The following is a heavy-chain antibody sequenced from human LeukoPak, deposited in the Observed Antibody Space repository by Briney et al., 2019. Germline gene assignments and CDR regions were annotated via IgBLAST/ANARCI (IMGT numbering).Heavy chain of an antibody. J-gene: IGHJ4*02. D-gene: IGHD3-10*01. V-gene: IGHV4-59*01. Sequence: PSETLSLTCTVSGGSISSYYWSWIRQPPGKGLERIGYIYYSGSTNYNPSLKSRVTISVDTSKNQFSLKLSSVTAADTAVYYCARSTYGYSFDYWGQGTLVTVSS. CDR2: IYYSGST. CDR1: GGSISSYY. CDR3: ARSTYGYSFDY.